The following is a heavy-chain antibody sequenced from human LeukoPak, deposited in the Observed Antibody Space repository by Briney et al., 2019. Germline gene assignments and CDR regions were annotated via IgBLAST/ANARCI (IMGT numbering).Heavy chain of an antibody. Sequence: GGSLRLSCAGSGFTFDDYAMHWVRQGPGKGLDWVSSISWNSGTIGYADSVKGRFTISRNNAKNSLYLQMNSLRAEDTALYYCAKGLRGYSYANDYWGQGTLVTVSS. CDR1: GFTFDDYA. D-gene: IGHD5-12*01. J-gene: IGHJ4*02. V-gene: IGHV3-9*01. CDR3: AKGLRGYSYANDY. CDR2: ISWNSGTI.